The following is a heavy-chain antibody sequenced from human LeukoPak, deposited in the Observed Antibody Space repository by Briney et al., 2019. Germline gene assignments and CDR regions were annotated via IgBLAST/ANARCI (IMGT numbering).Heavy chain of an antibody. J-gene: IGHJ4*02. Sequence: ASVKVSCQASGGTFSSYAISWVRPAPGQGLEWMGRIIPILGIANYAQKFQGRVTITADKSTSTAYMELSSLRSEDTAVYYCARDESGRGAHFDYWGQGTLVTVSS. CDR3: ARDESGRGAHFDY. D-gene: IGHD1-26*01. CDR1: GGTFSSYA. CDR2: IIPILGIA. V-gene: IGHV1-69*04.